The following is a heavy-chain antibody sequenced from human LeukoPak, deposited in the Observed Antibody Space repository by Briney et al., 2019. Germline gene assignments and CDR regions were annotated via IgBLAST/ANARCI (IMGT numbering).Heavy chain of an antibody. CDR1: GGTFSSYA. V-gene: IGHV1-69*05. Sequence: SVKVSCKASGGTFSSYAISWVRQAPGQGLEWMGGIIPIFGTANYAQKFQGRVTITTDESTSTAYMELSSLRSEDTAVHYCARGGRYSSSWYGYWYFDLWGRGTLVTVSS. CDR2: IIPIFGTA. D-gene: IGHD6-13*01. CDR3: ARGGRYSSSWYGYWYFDL. J-gene: IGHJ2*01.